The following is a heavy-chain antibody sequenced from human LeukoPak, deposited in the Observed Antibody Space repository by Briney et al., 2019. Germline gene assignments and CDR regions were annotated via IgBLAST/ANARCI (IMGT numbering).Heavy chain of an antibody. J-gene: IGHJ6*03. CDR2: INSDGSST. D-gene: IGHD6-19*01. CDR1: GFTFSSYW. V-gene: IGHV3-74*01. Sequence: PGGSLRLSCAASGFTFSSYWMHWVRQAPGKGLVWVSRINSDGSSTSYADSVKGRFTISRDNAKNTVYLQMNSLRAEDTAVYYCARDRSGWDYYYYYYYMDVWGKGTTVTVSS. CDR3: ARDRSGWDYYYYYYYMDV.